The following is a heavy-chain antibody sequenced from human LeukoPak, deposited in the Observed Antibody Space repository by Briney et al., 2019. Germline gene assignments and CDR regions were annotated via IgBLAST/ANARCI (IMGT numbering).Heavy chain of an antibody. CDR1: GYTFTSYA. V-gene: IGHV7-4-1*02. CDR3: ARDPGPASHYYYYGMDV. Sequence: VASVKVSCKASGYTFTSYAMNWVRQAPGQGLEWMGWINTNTGNPTYAQGFTGRFVFSLDTSVSTAYLQISSLKAEDTAVYYCARDPGPASHYYYYGMDVWGQGTTVTVSS. CDR2: INTNTGNP. J-gene: IGHJ6*02.